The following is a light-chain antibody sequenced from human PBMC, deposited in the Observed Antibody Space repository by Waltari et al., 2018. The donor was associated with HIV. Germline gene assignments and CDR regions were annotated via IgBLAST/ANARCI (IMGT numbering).Light chain of an antibody. CDR1: SSNIGADYH. Sequence: QSVLTQPPSLSGAPGQTVTISCTGTSSNIGADYHVHWYQQLPGTAPKLLIYGNTIRPSGVPDRFSGSKAGTSASLAITGLQADDEAEYYCQSYDSSLSAWVVGGGTKLTVL. CDR3: QSYDSSLSAWV. J-gene: IGLJ3*02. CDR2: GNT. V-gene: IGLV1-40*01.